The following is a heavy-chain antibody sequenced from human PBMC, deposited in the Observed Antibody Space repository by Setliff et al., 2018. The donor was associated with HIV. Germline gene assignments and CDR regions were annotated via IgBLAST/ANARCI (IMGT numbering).Heavy chain of an antibody. CDR2: IIPIFGTT. CDR3: ARDNYYDTSGAIGY. CDR1: GGTFSRYT. D-gene: IGHD3-22*01. J-gene: IGHJ4*02. V-gene: IGHV1-69*13. Sequence: SVKVSCKASGGTFSRYTISWVRQAPGQGLEWMGGIIPIFGTTNYAQRFQGRVSITADASTSTAYMELSSLRSEDTAMYLCARDNYYDTSGAIGYWGQGTMVTVSS.